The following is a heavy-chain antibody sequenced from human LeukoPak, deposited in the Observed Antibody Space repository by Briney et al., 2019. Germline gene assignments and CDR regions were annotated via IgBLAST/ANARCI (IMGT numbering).Heavy chain of an antibody. CDR3: TTLGVLQSSDDY. J-gene: IGHJ4*02. CDR1: GFTFSGSA. CDR2: IRSKANSYAT. Sequence: GGSVRLSCAASGFTFSGSAMHWVRQASGKGLEWVGRIRSKANSYATAYAASVKGRFTISRDDSKNTAYLQMNSLKTEDTAVYYCTTLGVLQSSDDYWGQGTLVTVSS. D-gene: IGHD3-16*01. V-gene: IGHV3-73*01.